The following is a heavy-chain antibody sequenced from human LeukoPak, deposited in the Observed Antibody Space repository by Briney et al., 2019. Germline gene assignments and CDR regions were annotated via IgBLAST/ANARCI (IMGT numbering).Heavy chain of an antibody. J-gene: IGHJ3*02. Sequence: SETLSLTCTVSGYSISSGYYWGWIRQPPGKGLEWIVVYHVGTTDYNPSLRSRVTISVDGSKNQMSLKLNSVTAADTAVYYCAKSNGYGLVDIWGQGTMVTVSS. V-gene: IGHV4-38-2*02. CDR3: AKSNGYGLVDI. CDR2: VYHVGTT. D-gene: IGHD3-10*01. CDR1: GYSISSGYY.